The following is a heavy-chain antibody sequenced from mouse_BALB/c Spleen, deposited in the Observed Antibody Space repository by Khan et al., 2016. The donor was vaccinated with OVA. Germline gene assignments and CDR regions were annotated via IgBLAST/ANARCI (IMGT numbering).Heavy chain of an antibody. Sequence: VQLQQPGAELVKPGASVKLSCTASGFNIKDTYMHWVKQRPEQGLEWIGRIDPANGNTKYDPKFQGKATITADTSSNTAYLQLSSLTSEDTAVYYCARYYGRSYWYFDVWGAGTTVTVSS. V-gene: IGHV14-3*02. CDR1: GFNIKDTY. J-gene: IGHJ1*01. CDR2: IDPANGNT. CDR3: ARYYGRSYWYFDV. D-gene: IGHD1-1*01.